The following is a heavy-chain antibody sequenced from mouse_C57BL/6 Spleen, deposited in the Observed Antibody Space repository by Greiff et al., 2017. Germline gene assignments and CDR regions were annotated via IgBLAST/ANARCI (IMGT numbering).Heavy chain of an antibody. CDR2: ISWDDDK. Sequence: QVTLKESGPGILQSSQTLSLTCSFSGFSLSTSGMGVSWIRQPSGKGLEWLAHISWDDDKRYNPSLKRRLTISKDTSRNQVFLKITSVDTADTATYYCARSYDGYRYYFDYWGQGTTLTVSS. V-gene: IGHV8-12*01. J-gene: IGHJ2*01. CDR3: ARSYDGYRYYFDY. D-gene: IGHD2-3*01. CDR1: GFSLSTSGMG.